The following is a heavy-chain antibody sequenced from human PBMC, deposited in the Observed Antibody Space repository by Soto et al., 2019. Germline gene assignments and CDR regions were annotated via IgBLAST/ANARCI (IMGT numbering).Heavy chain of an antibody. J-gene: IGHJ4*02. CDR3: ARHWGRKVFDY. D-gene: IGHD3-16*01. CDR2: IYHSGST. V-gene: IGHV4-30-2*03. CDR1: DVSISSGGYS. Sequence: SETLSLTCAVSDVSISSGGYSWSWIRQPPGKGLEWIGYIYHSGSTYYNPSLKSRVTISVDTSKNQFSLKLSSVTAADTAVYYCARHWGRKVFDYWGQGTLVTVSS.